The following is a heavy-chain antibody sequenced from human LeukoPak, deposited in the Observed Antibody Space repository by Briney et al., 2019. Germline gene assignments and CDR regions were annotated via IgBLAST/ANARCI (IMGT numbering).Heavy chain of an antibody. CDR1: GGSLSSYY. CDR3: ARSRDGYTLDY. Sequence: PSETLSLTCTVSGGSLSSYYWSWLRQPPGKGLEWIGYIYYSGSTNYNPSLKSRVTISVDTSKNQFSLKLSSVTAADTAVYYCARSRDGYTLDYWGQGTQVTVSS. V-gene: IGHV4-59*08. J-gene: IGHJ4*02. CDR2: IYYSGST. D-gene: IGHD5-12*01.